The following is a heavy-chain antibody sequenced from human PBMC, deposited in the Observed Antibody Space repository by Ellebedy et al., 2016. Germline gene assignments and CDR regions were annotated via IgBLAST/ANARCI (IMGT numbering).Heavy chain of an antibody. CDR1: GGSISSSY. CDR3: ARVYPDYGGNSCDAFDI. D-gene: IGHD4-23*01. V-gene: IGHV4-59*13. Sequence: SETLSLXCTVSGGSISSSYWSWIRQPPGKGLEWIGYIYYSGSTNYNPSLKSRVTISVDTSKNQFSLKLSSVTAADTAVYYCARVYPDYGGNSCDAFDIWGQGTMVTVSS. J-gene: IGHJ3*02. CDR2: IYYSGST.